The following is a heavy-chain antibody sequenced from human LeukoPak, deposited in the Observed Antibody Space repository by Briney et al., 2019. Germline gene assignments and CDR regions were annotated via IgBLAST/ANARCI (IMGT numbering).Heavy chain of an antibody. V-gene: IGHV4-30-2*01. D-gene: IGHD3-22*01. CDR1: GGSISSGGYS. J-gene: IGHJ4*02. CDR2: IYHSGST. Sequence: SETLSLTCAVSGGSISSGGYSWSWLRQPPGKGLEWIGYIYHSGSTYYNPSLKSRVTISVDRSKNQFSLKLSSVTAADTAVYYCARVIYYDSSGYYYFDYWGQGTLVTVSS. CDR3: ARVIYYDSSGYYYFDY.